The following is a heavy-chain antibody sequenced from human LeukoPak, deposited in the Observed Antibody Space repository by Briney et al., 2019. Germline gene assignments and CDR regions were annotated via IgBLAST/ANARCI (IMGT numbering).Heavy chain of an antibody. CDR2: IYTSGST. D-gene: IGHD6-13*01. J-gene: IGHJ1*01. CDR1: GGSISSYY. CDR3: ARHKAAAGIAAYFQH. V-gene: IGHV4-4*07. Sequence: SETLSLTCTVSGGSISSYYWSWIRQPAGKGLEWIGRIYTSGSTNYNPSLKSRVTMSVDTSKNQFSLKLSSVTAADTAVYYCARHKAAAGIAAYFQHWGQGTLVTVSS.